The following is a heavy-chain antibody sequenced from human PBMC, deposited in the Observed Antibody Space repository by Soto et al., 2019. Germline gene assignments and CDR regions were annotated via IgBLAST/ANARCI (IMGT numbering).Heavy chain of an antibody. V-gene: IGHV4-39*01. CDR3: ARQGYSSSWYYFDY. CDR2: IYYSGST. CDR1: GGSISSSSYY. D-gene: IGHD6-13*01. J-gene: IGHJ4*02. Sequence: SETLSLTCTVSGGSISSSSYYWGWIRQPPGKGLEWIGSIYYSGSTYYNPSLKSRVTIAVDTSKNQFSLKLSSVTAADTAVYYGARQGYSSSWYYFDYWGQGTLVTVSS.